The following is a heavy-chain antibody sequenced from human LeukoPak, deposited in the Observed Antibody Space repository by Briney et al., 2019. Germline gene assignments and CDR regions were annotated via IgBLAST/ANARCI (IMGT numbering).Heavy chain of an antibody. CDR2: VFHTGST. V-gene: IGHV4-39*07. CDR1: GDSISRSNLH. J-gene: IGHJ5*02. Sequence: PSETLSLTCTVSGDSISRSNLHWGWIRQAPGKGLEWIGSVFHTGSTYYNPSLKSRVTMSVDTSKNQFSLKLSSVTAADTAVYYCARDRVFKVGFDPWGQGTLVTVSS. CDR3: ARDRVFKVGFDP. D-gene: IGHD6-6*01.